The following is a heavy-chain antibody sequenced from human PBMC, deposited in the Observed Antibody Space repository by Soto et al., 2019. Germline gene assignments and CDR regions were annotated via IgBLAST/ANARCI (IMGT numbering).Heavy chain of an antibody. J-gene: IGHJ6*02. CDR2: ISAYNGNT. D-gene: IGHD3-3*01. CDR1: GYTFTSYG. V-gene: IGHV1-18*01. CDR3: ARPAKVYDFWIGGGEYYYGMDV. Sequence: QVQLVQSGAEVKKPGASVKVSCKASGYTFTSYGISWVRQAPGQGLEWMGWISAYNGNTNYAQKLQGRVTMTTDTSTSTAYMELRSLRSDDTAVYYCARPAKVYDFWIGGGEYYYGMDVWGQGTTVTVSS.